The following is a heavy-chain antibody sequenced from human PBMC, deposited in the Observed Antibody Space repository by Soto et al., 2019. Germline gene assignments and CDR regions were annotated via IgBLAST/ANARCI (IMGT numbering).Heavy chain of an antibody. CDR1: GASISSGDYF. D-gene: IGHD5-12*01. Sequence: LSLTCTVSGASISSGDYFWSWIRQSPGKGLEWIGYIYDSGSSYYNPSLKSRVTMSVDTSKNQFSLKLRSVTAADTAVYYCAREKGYISGPKKFDYWGQGTLVTVSS. J-gene: IGHJ4*02. CDR2: IYDSGSS. CDR3: AREKGYISGPKKFDY. V-gene: IGHV4-30-4*01.